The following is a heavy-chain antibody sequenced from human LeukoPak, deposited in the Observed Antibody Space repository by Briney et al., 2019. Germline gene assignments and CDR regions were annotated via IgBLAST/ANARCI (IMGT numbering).Heavy chain of an antibody. CDR1: GFTFSSYS. J-gene: IGHJ4*02. CDR2: ISSSSSYI. V-gene: IGHV3-21*01. D-gene: IGHD1/OR15-1a*01. CDR3: ARDNWSKYYFDY. Sequence: GGSLRLSRAASGFTFSSYSMNWVRQAPGKGLEWVSSISSSSSYIYYADSVKGRFTISRDNAKNSLYLQMNSLRAEDTAVYYCARDNWSKYYFDYWGQGTLVTVSS.